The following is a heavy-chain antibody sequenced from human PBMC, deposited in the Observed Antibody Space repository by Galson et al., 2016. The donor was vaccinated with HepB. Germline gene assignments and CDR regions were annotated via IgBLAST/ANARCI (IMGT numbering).Heavy chain of an antibody. D-gene: IGHD4-23*01. CDR1: GFTFSNYG. J-gene: IGHJ4*02. Sequence: SLRLSCAASGFTFSNYGMHWVRQGPGKGLEWVALIWDDGNNKYYVDSVKGRFTISRDNSKNTLYLQMNSLRPEDSALYYCVRDSTVVAPFAFDYWGQGTLITVSS. CDR2: IWDDGNNK. CDR3: VRDSTVVAPFAFDY. V-gene: IGHV3-33*01.